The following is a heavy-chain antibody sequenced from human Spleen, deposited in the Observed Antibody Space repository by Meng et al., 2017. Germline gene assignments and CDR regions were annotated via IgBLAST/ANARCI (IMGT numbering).Heavy chain of an antibody. V-gene: IGHV3-53*04. Sequence: GESLKISCAASGFSVSSNFMTWVRQAPGKGLECVSVFYSGDSTYYADSVKGRFTISRHNSKNMLYLEMNSLRVEDTAVYYCARSLYYYDSSGYHSNAFDIWGHGTMVTVSS. J-gene: IGHJ3*02. CDR1: GFSVSSNF. CDR3: ARSLYYYDSSGYHSNAFDI. CDR2: FYSGDST. D-gene: IGHD3-22*01.